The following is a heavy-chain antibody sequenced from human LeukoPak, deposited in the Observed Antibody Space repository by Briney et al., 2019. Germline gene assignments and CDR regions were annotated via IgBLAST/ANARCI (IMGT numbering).Heavy chain of an antibody. Sequence: PSETLSLTCTVSGGSISSSSYYWGWIRQPPGKGLEWIGSIYYSGSTYYNPSLKSRVTISVDTSKNQFSLKLSSVTAADTAVYYCARDVWFDPWGQGTLVTVS. CDR2: IYYSGST. J-gene: IGHJ5*02. CDR3: ARDVWFDP. CDR1: GGSISSSSYY. V-gene: IGHV4-39*02.